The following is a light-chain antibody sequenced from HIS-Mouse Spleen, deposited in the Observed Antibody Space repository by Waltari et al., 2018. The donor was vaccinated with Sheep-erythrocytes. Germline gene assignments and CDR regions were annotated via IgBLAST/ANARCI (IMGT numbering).Light chain of an antibody. Sequence: QSALTQPRSVSGSPGQSVTISCTGTSSDVGGYNYVSWYQQHPGNTPKIIIHDVSKLPSGVPDRFSGSKSGNTASLTISGLQAEDEADYYCCSYAGSYNHVFATGTKVTVL. CDR2: DVS. CDR1: SSDVGGYNY. V-gene: IGLV2-11*01. J-gene: IGLJ1*01. CDR3: CSYAGSYNHV.